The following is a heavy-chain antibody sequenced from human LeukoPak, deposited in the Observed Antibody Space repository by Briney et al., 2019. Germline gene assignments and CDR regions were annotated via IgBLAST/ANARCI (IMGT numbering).Heavy chain of an antibody. CDR2: IKQDGSEN. CDR1: GFIISTYY. CDR3: ARERYCTTATCHVGVPFDY. Sequence: GGSLRLSCAASGFIISTYYMTWVRQAPGKGLEWVAGIKQDGSENYYVASVKGRFTVSRDNSKNSLYLQMNSLRAEDTAVYFCARERYCTTATCHVGVPFDYWGQGTLVTVSS. J-gene: IGHJ4*02. V-gene: IGHV3-7*01. D-gene: IGHD2-2*01.